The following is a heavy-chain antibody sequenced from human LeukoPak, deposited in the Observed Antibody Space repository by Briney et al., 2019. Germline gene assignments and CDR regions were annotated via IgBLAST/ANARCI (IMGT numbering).Heavy chain of an antibody. D-gene: IGHD1-26*01. Sequence: VASVKVSCKASGYTFTNYGISWVRQAPGQGLEWMGWISAYNGNTNYAQKLQGRVTMTTDTSTSTAYMELRSLRSDDTAVYYCARDLRPSLYSGSYLTLDYWGQGTLVTVSS. CDR2: ISAYNGNT. V-gene: IGHV1-18*01. CDR1: GYTFTNYG. J-gene: IGHJ4*02. CDR3: ARDLRPSLYSGSYLTLDY.